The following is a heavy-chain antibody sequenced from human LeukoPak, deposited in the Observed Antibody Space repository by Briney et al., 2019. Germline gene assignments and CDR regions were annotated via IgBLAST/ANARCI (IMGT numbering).Heavy chain of an antibody. CDR2: INPNSGGT. Sequence: ASVKVSCKASGYTFTGYYMHWVRQAPGQGLEWMGWINPNSGGTNYAQKFQGRVTMTRDTSISTAYMELSRLRSDDTAVYYCARDRPHYYDSSGYYHWGQGTLVTVSS. V-gene: IGHV1-2*02. J-gene: IGHJ5*02. D-gene: IGHD3-22*01. CDR1: GYTFTGYY. CDR3: ARDRPHYYDSSGYYH.